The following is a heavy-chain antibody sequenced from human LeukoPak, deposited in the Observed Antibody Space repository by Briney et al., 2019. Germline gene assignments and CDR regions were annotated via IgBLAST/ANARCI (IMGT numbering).Heavy chain of an antibody. V-gene: IGHV1-18*01. D-gene: IGHD5-12*01. CDR2: SSLNNVNK. Sequence: ASVKVSCKASGYTFTSYGINWLRQAPGQGLEWMGRSSLNNVNKNYIEKLQGRVTMTTDTSTSTAHMELRSLRPDDTAVYYCARDQSPLNGGYSEGEVFDCWSQGTLVTVSS. CDR3: ARDQSPLNGGYSEGEVFDC. J-gene: IGHJ4*02. CDR1: GYTFTSYG.